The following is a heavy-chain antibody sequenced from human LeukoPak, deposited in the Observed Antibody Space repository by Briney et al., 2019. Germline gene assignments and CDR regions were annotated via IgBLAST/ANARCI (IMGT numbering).Heavy chain of an antibody. D-gene: IGHD3-10*01. Sequence: GGSLRLSCSASGFTLSSYSMLWVRQARGKGLEYVSAISSNGGSTYYADSVKGRFTISRDNSKNTLYLQMSSLRAEDTAVYYCVKALRVRSNTYYFDYWGQGTLVTVSS. CDR3: VKALRVRSNTYYFDY. J-gene: IGHJ4*02. CDR1: GFTLSSYS. CDR2: ISSNGGST. V-gene: IGHV3-64D*06.